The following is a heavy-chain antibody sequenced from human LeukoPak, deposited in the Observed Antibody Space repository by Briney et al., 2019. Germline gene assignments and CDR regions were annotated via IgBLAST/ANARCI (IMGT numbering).Heavy chain of an antibody. J-gene: IGHJ3*02. CDR3: ARQPAATAAFDI. Sequence: SETLSLTCTVSGGSISSYYWSWIRQPPGKGLEWIGYIYYSGSTNYNPPLKSRVTISVDTSKNQFSLMLTSVTAADTAIYYCARQPAATAAFDIWAQGTMVTVSS. V-gene: IGHV4-59*08. CDR2: IYYSGST. CDR1: GGSISSYY.